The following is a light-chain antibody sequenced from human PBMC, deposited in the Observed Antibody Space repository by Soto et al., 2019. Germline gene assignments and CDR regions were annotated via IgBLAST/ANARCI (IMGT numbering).Light chain of an antibody. V-gene: IGKV1-5*01. Sequence: DIQMTQSPSTLSASVGDRVTITCLASQSISSWLAWYQQKPGKAPKLLIYDASSLESGVPSRCSGSGSGTEFTLTISSLQPDDFAAYYCHQYNGYSQLTFGQGTKVEIK. CDR1: QSISSW. CDR2: DAS. J-gene: IGKJ1*01. CDR3: HQYNGYSQLT.